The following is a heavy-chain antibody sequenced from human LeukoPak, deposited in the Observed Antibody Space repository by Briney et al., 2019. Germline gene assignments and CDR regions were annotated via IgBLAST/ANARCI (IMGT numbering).Heavy chain of an antibody. CDR3: AKEPSSGWYGNWFDP. D-gene: IGHD6-19*01. V-gene: IGHV3-23*01. CDR1: GFTFSSYA. Sequence: PGGSLRLSCAASGFTFSSYAMSWVRQAPGKGLEWVSIISDSGGSTYYADSVKGRFTISGDNSKNTLYLQMNSLRAEDTAVYYCAKEPSSGWYGNWFDPWGQGTLVTVSS. J-gene: IGHJ5*02. CDR2: ISDSGGST.